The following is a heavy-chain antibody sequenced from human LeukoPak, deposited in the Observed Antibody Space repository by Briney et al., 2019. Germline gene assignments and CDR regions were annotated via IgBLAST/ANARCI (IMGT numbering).Heavy chain of an antibody. J-gene: IGHJ3*02. Sequence: ASVKVSCKASGYTFTSYDINWVRQATGQGLEWMGWMNPNSGNAGYAQKFQGRVTMTRNTSISTAYMELSSLRSEDTAVYYCARPRRPCDYVWGSYRYRDDAFDIWGQGTMVTVSS. CDR2: MNPNSGNA. CDR3: ARPRRPCDYVWGSYRYRDDAFDI. V-gene: IGHV1-8*01. CDR1: GYTFTSYD. D-gene: IGHD3-16*02.